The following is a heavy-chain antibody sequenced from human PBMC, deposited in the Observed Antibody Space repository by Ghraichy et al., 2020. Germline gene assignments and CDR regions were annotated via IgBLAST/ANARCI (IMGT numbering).Heavy chain of an antibody. CDR1: GGTFSSYA. Sequence: SVKVSCKASGGTFSSYAISWVRQAPGQGLEWMGGIIPIFGTANYAQKFQGRVTITADESTSTAYMELSSLRSEDTAVYYCARDIVGARSDWFDPWGQGTLVTVSS. CDR3: ARDIVGARSDWFDP. D-gene: IGHD1-26*01. V-gene: IGHV1-69*13. CDR2: IIPIFGTA. J-gene: IGHJ5*02.